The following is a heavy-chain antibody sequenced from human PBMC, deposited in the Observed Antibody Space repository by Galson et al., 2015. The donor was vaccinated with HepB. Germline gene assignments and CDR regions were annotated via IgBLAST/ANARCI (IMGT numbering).Heavy chain of an antibody. V-gene: IGHV3-30*02. Sequence: SLRLSCAASGFTFSSYGMHWVRQAPGKGLEWVAFIRYDGSNKYYADSVKGRFTISRDNSKNTLYLQMNSLRAEDTAVYYCAKDRTPGTAMARGGLDYWGQGTLVTVSS. CDR3: AKDRTPGTAMARGGLDY. D-gene: IGHD5-18*01. J-gene: IGHJ4*02. CDR1: GFTFSSYG. CDR2: IRYDGSNK.